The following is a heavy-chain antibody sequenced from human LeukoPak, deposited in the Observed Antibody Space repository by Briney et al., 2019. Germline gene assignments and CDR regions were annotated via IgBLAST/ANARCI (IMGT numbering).Heavy chain of an antibody. J-gene: IGHJ4*02. CDR1: GYTLTELS. CDR2: FDPEDGET. V-gene: IGHV1-24*01. Sequence: ASVKVSCKVSGYTLTELSMHWVRQAPGKGLEWMGGFDPEDGETIYAQKFQGRVTMTEDTSTDTAYMELSSLRSEDTAVYYCATPHSGSYFDFDYWGQGTLATVSS. CDR3: ATPHSGSYFDFDY. D-gene: IGHD1-26*01.